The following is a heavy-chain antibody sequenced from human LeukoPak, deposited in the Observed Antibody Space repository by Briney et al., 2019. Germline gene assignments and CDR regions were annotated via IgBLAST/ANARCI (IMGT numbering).Heavy chain of an antibody. CDR3: AKDVDGTYFDH. CDR2: IWFDGSNE. J-gene: IGHJ4*02. V-gene: IGHV3-33*06. Sequence: GGSLRLSCAASGFTFSSYSMNWVRQAPGKGLEWVAVIWFDGSNEYYADSVKGRFTISRDNSKNTLYLQMNSLRAEDTAVYYCAKDVDGTYFDHWGQGTLVTVSS. D-gene: IGHD2-15*01. CDR1: GFTFSSYS.